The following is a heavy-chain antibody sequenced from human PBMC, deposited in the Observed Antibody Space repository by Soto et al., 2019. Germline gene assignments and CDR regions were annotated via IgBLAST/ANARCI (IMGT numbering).Heavy chain of an antibody. D-gene: IGHD3-10*01. J-gene: IGHJ4*02. Sequence: KTSETLSLTCTVSGGSISSSSYYWGWIRQPPGKGLEWIGSIYYSGSTYYNPSLKSRVTISVDTSKNQFSLKLSSVTAADTAVYYCARHPVVYGSGGDFDYWGQGTLVTVSS. CDR1: GGSISSSSYY. CDR3: ARHPVVYGSGGDFDY. CDR2: IYYSGST. V-gene: IGHV4-39*01.